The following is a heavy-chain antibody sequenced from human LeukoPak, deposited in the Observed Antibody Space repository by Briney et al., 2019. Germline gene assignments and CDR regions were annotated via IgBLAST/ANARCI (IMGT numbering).Heavy chain of an antibody. CDR2: IYYSGST. V-gene: IGHV4-61*01. D-gene: IGHD3-22*01. J-gene: IGHJ4*02. Sequence: PSETLSLTCAVSGYSISSGYYWGWIRQPPGKGLEWIGYIYYSGSTNYNPSLKSRVAISVDTSKNQFSLKLSSVTAADTAVYYCARVTYDSSGSGFDYWGQGTLVTVSS. CDR3: ARVTYDSSGSGFDY. CDR1: GYSISSGYY.